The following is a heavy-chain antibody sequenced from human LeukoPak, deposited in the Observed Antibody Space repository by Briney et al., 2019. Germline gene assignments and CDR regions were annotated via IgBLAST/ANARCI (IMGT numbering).Heavy chain of an antibody. V-gene: IGHV5-51*01. J-gene: IGHJ4*02. CDR3: ARLLYYAILTGYLYYFDY. D-gene: IGHD3-9*01. CDR2: IYPVDSDT. CDR1: GYSFTSYW. Sequence: GKSLKISCKGSGYSFTSYWIGWVRQLPGKGLEWMGIIYPVDSDTRYSPSFQGQVTISSDKSISTAYLQWSSLKASDTAMYYCARLLYYAILTGYLYYFDYWGQGTLVTVSS.